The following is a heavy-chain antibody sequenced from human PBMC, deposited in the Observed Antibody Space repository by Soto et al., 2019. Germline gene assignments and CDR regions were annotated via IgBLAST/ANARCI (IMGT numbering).Heavy chain of an antibody. CDR1: GFSFRNYA. V-gene: IGHV3-23*01. Sequence: EVQLLESGGGLVQPGGSLRLSCAASGFSFRNYAMSWVRHAPGKGLEWISTLTGSSSNIYYADSVKGRFAISRDNSRNTLYLQMNSLTAEDTAVYYCANGRATYGLLTHDYWGQGTLVTVSS. CDR2: LTGSSSNI. CDR3: ANGRATYGLLTHDY. D-gene: IGHD3-10*01. J-gene: IGHJ4*02.